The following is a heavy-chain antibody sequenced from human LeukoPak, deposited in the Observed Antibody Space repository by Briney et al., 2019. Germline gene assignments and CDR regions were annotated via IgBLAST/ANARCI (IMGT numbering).Heavy chain of an antibody. D-gene: IGHD4-11*01. V-gene: IGHV4-59*08. CDR1: GVSISHYY. J-gene: IGHJ4*02. CDR3: ARHDYSNYVLDY. Sequence: PSETLSLTCTVSGVSISHYYWSWVRQPPGKGLEWIWYIYYSGSTKYNPSLKGRVTISIDTSKSQFSLNLSSVTAADTAVYYCARHDYSNYVLDYWGQGTLVTVSS. CDR2: IYYSGST.